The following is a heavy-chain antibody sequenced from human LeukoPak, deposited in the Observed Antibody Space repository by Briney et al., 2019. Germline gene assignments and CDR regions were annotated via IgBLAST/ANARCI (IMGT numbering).Heavy chain of an antibody. CDR3: ARGAGWHYFDY. V-gene: IGHV3-21*01. CDR2: ISSSSSYI. CDR1: GFTFSSYT. J-gene: IGHJ4*02. D-gene: IGHD6-19*01. Sequence: PGRSLRLSCAASGFTFSSYTMNWVRQAPGKGLEWVSSISSSSSYIYYADSVKGRFTISRDNAKNSLYLQMNSLRAEDTAVYYCARGAGWHYFDYWGQGTLATVSS.